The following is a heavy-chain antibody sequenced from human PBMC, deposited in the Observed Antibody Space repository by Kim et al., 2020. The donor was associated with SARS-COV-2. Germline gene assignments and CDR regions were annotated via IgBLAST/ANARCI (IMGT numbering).Heavy chain of an antibody. D-gene: IGHD2-21*01. Sequence: GGSLRLSCAASGFTFSSYAMSWVRQAPGKGLEWVSAISGSGGSTYYADSVKGRFTISRDNSKNTLYLQMNSLRAEDTAVYYCAKDRGIATVVTPARYWGQGTLVPVSS. CDR3: AKDRGIATVVTPARY. J-gene: IGHJ4*02. V-gene: IGHV3-23*01. CDR1: GFTFSSYA. CDR2: ISGSGGST.